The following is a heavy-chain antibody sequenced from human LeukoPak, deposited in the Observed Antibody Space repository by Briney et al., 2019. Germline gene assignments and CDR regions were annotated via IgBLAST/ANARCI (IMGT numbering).Heavy chain of an antibody. CDR3: ARLDYSWAVGATTIDY. Sequence: PGGSLRLSCAASGFTFSSYAMSWVRQAPGKGLEWVSAISGSGGSTYYADSVKGRFTISRDNSKNTLYLQMNSLRAEDTAVYYCARLDYSWAVGATTIDYWGQGTLVTVSS. CDR1: GFTFSSYA. CDR2: ISGSGGST. J-gene: IGHJ4*02. D-gene: IGHD1-26*01. V-gene: IGHV3-23*01.